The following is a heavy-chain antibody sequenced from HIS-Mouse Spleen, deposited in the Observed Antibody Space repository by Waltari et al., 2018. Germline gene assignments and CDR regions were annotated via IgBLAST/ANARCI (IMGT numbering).Heavy chain of an antibody. CDR2: IYYSGST. J-gene: IGHJ4*02. V-gene: IGHV4-39*07. D-gene: IGHD2-15*01. CDR3: ARDGQRYLRD. CDR1: GGSISSSSYY. Sequence: QLQLQESGPGLVKPSETLSLTCTVSGGSISSSSYYWGWIRQPPGKGLEWIGSIYYSGSTCYNPSLKSRVTISVDTSKNQFSLKLSSVTAADTAVYYCARDGQRYLRDWGQGTLVTVSS.